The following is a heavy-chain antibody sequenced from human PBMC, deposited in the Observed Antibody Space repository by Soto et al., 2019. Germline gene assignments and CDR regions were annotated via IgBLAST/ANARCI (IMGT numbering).Heavy chain of an antibody. Sequence: QVQLVQSGAEVKKPGASVKVSCKASGYTFTSYYVHWVRQAPGQGLEWMGIINPSGGSTNYAQKFQGRVTLTRDTSTSTVYMELSSLRSEDTAVYYCARNLAAGGVWGQGTLVTVSS. J-gene: IGHJ4*02. V-gene: IGHV1-46*01. CDR2: INPSGGST. CDR3: ARNLAAGGV. CDR1: GYTFTSYY. D-gene: IGHD6-13*01.